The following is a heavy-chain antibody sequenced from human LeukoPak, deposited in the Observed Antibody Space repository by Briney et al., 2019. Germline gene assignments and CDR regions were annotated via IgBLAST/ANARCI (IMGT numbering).Heavy chain of an antibody. Sequence: GASVKVSCKASGYTFTSYYMHWVRQAPGQGLEWMGIINPSGGSTSYAQKFQGRVTMTRDTSTSTVYMELSSLRSEDTAVYYCARDRVSYYYDSSGLDYWGQGTLVTVSS. CDR1: GYTFTSYY. D-gene: IGHD3-22*01. CDR2: INPSGGST. V-gene: IGHV1-46*01. CDR3: ARDRVSYYYDSSGLDY. J-gene: IGHJ4*02.